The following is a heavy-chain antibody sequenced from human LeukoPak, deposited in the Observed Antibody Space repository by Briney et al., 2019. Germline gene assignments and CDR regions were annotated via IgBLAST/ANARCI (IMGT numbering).Heavy chain of an antibody. CDR2: IYYSGST. D-gene: IGHD1-14*01. Sequence: LSETLSLTCTVSGGSISSYYWSWIRQPPGKGLEWIGYIYYSGSTNYNPSLKSRVTISVDTSKNQFSLKLSSVTAADTAVYYCARGRTLGASKNYYGMDVWGQGTTVTVSS. CDR3: ARGRTLGASKNYYGMDV. J-gene: IGHJ6*02. V-gene: IGHV4-59*01. CDR1: GGSISSYY.